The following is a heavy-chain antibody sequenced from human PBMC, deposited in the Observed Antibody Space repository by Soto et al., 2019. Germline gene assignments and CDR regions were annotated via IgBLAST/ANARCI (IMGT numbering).Heavy chain of an antibody. CDR2: VSHDGRNT. D-gene: IGHD6-19*01. CDR3: AKGGRQWLVTSDFNY. V-gene: IGHV3-30*18. J-gene: IGHJ4*02. CDR1: GFTFSDYA. Sequence: VQLVESRGGVVQPGRSLRLSCAASGFTFSDYAMHWVRQAPGKGLEWVAVVSHDGRNTHYAYSVKGRFTISRDSSKNTVSLEMTSLRADDTAVYYCAKGGRQWLVTSDFNYWGQGALVTVSS.